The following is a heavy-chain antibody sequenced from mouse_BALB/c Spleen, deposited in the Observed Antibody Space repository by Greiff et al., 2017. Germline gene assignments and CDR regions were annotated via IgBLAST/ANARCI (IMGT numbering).Heavy chain of an antibody. V-gene: IGHV1-31*01. CDR2: INPYNGAT. CDR3: ASSTMINYYAMDY. D-gene: IGHD2-4*01. Sequence: VQLKQSGPELVKPGASVKISCKASGYSFTGYYMHWVKQSHVKSLEWIGRINPYNGATSYNQNFKDKASLTVDKSSSTAYMELHSLTSEDSAVYYCASSTMINYYAMDYWGQGTSVTVSS. CDR1: GYSFTGYY. J-gene: IGHJ4*01.